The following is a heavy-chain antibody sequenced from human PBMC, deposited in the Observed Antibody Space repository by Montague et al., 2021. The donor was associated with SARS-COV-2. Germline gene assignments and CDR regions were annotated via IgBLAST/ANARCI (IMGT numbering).Heavy chain of an antibody. CDR1: GDSVSIKIAT. CDR2: TYHRSKWYN. Sequence: CAISGDSVSIKIATWNWIRQSPSIGLEWLGRTYHRSKWYNDYAESVKSRITIDPDTSKHQFSLHLNSVTPEDTAVYYCARIPVGSKYYFDFWGQGTLVTVSS. CDR3: ARIPVGSKYYFDF. V-gene: IGHV6-1*01. J-gene: IGHJ4*02. D-gene: IGHD2-2*01.